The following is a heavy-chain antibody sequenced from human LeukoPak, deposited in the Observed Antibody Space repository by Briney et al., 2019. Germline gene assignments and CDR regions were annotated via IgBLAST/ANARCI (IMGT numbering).Heavy chain of an antibody. Sequence: GGSLRLSCAASGFTFSNYYMSWIRQAPGKGLEWLSYINSSGGPIYYADSVKGRFTISRDNSKNTLYLQMNSLRAEDTAVYYCAKEFGSGSDLNYYYGMDVWGQGTTVTVSS. J-gene: IGHJ6*02. CDR3: AKEFGSGSDLNYYYGMDV. V-gene: IGHV3-11*04. CDR1: GFTFSNYY. CDR2: INSSGGPI. D-gene: IGHD3-10*01.